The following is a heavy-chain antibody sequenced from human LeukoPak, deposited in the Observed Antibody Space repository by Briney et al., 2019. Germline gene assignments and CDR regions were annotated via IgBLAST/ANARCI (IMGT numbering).Heavy chain of an antibody. V-gene: IGHV1-69*05. CDR1: GGTFSSYA. Sequence: GASVKVSCKASGGTFSSYAISWVRQAPGQGLEWMGRIIPIFGTANYAQKFQGRVTITTDESTSTAYMELSSLRSEDTAVYYCARDLPYCSGGSCYPHNWFDPWGQGTLVTVSP. CDR2: IIPIFGTA. CDR3: ARDLPYCSGGSCYPHNWFDP. J-gene: IGHJ5*02. D-gene: IGHD2-15*01.